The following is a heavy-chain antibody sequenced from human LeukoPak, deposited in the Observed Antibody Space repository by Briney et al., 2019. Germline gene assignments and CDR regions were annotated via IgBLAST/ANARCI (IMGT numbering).Heavy chain of an antibody. CDR1: GFTFSSYA. CDR3: ARDTRTFDY. Sequence: GGSLRLSCAASGFTFSSYAMSWARQAPGKGLEWVSGISSSGSGGNTYYADSVKGRFTISRDNAKNSLFLQMNSLRAEDTAVYYCARDTRTFDYWGQGTLVTVSS. J-gene: IGHJ4*02. V-gene: IGHV3-23*01. D-gene: IGHD1-26*01. CDR2: ISSSGSGGNT.